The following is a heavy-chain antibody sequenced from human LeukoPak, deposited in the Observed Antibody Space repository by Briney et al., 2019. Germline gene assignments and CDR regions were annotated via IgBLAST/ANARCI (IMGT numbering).Heavy chain of an antibody. CDR1: GFTFSSYA. CDR2: ISGSGGST. J-gene: IGHJ4*02. D-gene: IGHD3-3*01. CDR3: ARRGVTIPLDY. Sequence: GGSLRLSCAASGFTFSSYAMSWVRQAPGKGLEWVSAISGSGGSTYYADSVKGRFTISRGNAKNSLYLQLNSLRAEDTAVYYCARRGVTIPLDYWGQGTLVTVSS. V-gene: IGHV3-23*01.